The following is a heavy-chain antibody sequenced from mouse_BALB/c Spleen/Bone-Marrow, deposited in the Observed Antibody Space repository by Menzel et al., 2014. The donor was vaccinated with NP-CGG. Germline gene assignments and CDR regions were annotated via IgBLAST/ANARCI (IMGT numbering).Heavy chain of an antibody. CDR2: INPSTGYT. D-gene: IGHD2-1*01. Sequence: QVQLKQSGAELAKPGASVKMSCKASGYTFTSYWMHWVKQRPGQGLEWIGYINPSTGYTEYNQKFKDKATLTADKSSSTAYMQLSSLTSEDSAVYYCATLYYGNSYYYAMDYWGQGTSVTVSS. CDR3: ATLYYGNSYYYAMDY. J-gene: IGHJ4*01. V-gene: IGHV1-7*01. CDR1: GYTFTSYW.